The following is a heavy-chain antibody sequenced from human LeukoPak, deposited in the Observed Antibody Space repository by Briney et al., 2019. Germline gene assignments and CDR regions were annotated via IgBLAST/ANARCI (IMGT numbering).Heavy chain of an antibody. CDR3: ARHGYCSSTSCYGGWFDH. CDR1: GGSFSSSSYY. J-gene: IGHJ5*02. Sequence: SEALSLTCTVSGGSFSSSSYYWGWIRQPPEKGLEWIGSIYYSGSTYYNPSLKSRVTISVDTSKNQFSLKLSSVTAADTAVYYCARHGYCSSTSCYGGWFDHWGQGTLVTVSS. D-gene: IGHD2-2*03. V-gene: IGHV4-39*01. CDR2: IYYSGST.